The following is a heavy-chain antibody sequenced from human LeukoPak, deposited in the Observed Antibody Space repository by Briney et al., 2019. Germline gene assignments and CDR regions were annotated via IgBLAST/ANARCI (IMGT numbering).Heavy chain of an antibody. CDR3: ARDLGLYDYGDNIDY. D-gene: IGHD4-23*01. CDR1: GFTFSTYS. CDR2: ISSSSRTM. J-gene: IGHJ4*02. Sequence: GGSLRLSCAASGFTFSTYSMNWVRQAPGKGLEWISYISSSSRTMYYADTVKCRFTISRDNAKYSLYLQMNILIAGDTAVYYCARDLGLYDYGDNIDYWGQGTLVTVSS. V-gene: IGHV3-48*04.